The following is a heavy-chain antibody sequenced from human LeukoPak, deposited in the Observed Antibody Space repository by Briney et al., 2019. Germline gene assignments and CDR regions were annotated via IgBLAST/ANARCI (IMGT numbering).Heavy chain of an antibody. Sequence: PGGSLRLSCAASAFTLSTYAMSWVRQAPGKGLEWVSGISAGKGNTYYADSVKGRFIISRDNSKNTLYLQMNSLRAEDTAVYYCAKLEATDYDILTGYYGAAKLAPCFDYWGQGTLVTVSS. CDR3: AKLEATDYDILTGYYGAAKLAPCFDY. CDR2: ISAGKGNT. D-gene: IGHD3-9*01. CDR1: AFTLSTYA. V-gene: IGHV3-23*01. J-gene: IGHJ4*02.